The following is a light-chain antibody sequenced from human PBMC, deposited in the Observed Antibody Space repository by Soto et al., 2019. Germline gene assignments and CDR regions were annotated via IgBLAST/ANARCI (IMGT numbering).Light chain of an antibody. V-gene: IGKV1-5*03. CDR1: PTISLW. J-gene: IGKJ4*01. Sequence: IHMTQTLYSLAASVGDRVTIPXRASPTISLWFAWYQQKPGXXTKLXXXKTXTLKSGVPSRFSGSGSGTDFTLTISSLQPEHVATYYCQQLNRYPIHPFGGGTKVDIK. CDR2: KTX. CDR3: QQLNRYPIHP.